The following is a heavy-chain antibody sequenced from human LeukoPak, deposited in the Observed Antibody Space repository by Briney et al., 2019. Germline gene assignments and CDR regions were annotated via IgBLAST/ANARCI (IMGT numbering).Heavy chain of an antibody. CDR3: AKTVAGANSYYYYYMDV. J-gene: IGHJ6*03. D-gene: IGHD6-19*01. Sequence: GGSLRLSCAPSGLTFTNAWMSWVRQAAGKVLEWVSSFRGRARTTYYTDSVKGQFTICRDNSKNTMFLQMNSLRAEDTAVYYCAKTVAGANSYYYYYMDVWGKGTTVTISS. CDR1: GLTFTNAW. CDR2: FRGRARTT. V-gene: IGHV3-23*01.